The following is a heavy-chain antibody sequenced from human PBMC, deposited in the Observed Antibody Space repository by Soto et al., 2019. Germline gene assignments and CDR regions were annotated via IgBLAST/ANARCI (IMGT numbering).Heavy chain of an antibody. CDR1: GYSFTSYW. Sequence: PGESLKISCKGSGYSFTSYWIGWVRQMPGKGLEWMGIIYPGDSDTRYSPSFQGQVTISADKSISTAYLQWSSLKASDTAMYYCARLFSADYDFWSGYSSSYGMDVWGQGTTVTVSS. V-gene: IGHV5-51*01. CDR3: ARLFSADYDFWSGYSSSYGMDV. J-gene: IGHJ6*02. CDR2: IYPGDSDT. D-gene: IGHD3-3*01.